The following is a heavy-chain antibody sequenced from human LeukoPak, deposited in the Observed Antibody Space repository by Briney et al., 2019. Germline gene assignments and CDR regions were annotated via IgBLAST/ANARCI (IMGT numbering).Heavy chain of an antibody. CDR1: GFTFSSYG. CDR2: ISYDGSNK. D-gene: IGHD6-19*01. J-gene: IGHJ5*02. Sequence: GGSLRLSCAASGFTFSSYGMHWVRQAPGKGLEWVAVISYDGSNKYYADSVKGRFTISRDNSKNTLYLQMNSLRAEDTAVYYCAKYGFFFSGWYNWFDPWGQGTLVTVSS. V-gene: IGHV3-30*18. CDR3: AKYGFFFSGWYNWFDP.